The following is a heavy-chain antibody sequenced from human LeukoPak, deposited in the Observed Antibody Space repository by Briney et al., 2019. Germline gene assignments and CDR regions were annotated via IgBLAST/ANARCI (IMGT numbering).Heavy chain of an antibody. V-gene: IGHV4-59*01. Sequence: PSETLSLTCTVSGGSISGYYWSWIRQPPGEGLEWIGYIYYSGNTNYNPSLKSRVTIAVDTSKNQFSLKLSSVTAADTAVYYCARGGSYSGHAFDIWGQGTMVTVSS. CDR1: GGSISGYY. J-gene: IGHJ3*02. CDR3: ARGGSYSGHAFDI. D-gene: IGHD1-26*01. CDR2: IYYSGNT.